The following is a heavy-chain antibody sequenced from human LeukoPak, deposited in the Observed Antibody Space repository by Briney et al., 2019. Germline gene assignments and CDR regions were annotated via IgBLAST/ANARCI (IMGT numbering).Heavy chain of an antibody. CDR3: ARMGGYSGYATH. D-gene: IGHD5-12*01. V-gene: IGHV4-59*08. CDR2: IHYCGST. J-gene: IGHJ4*02. Sequence: SETLSLTCTVSGGSISSYYWSWIRQPPGKGLEWIGYIHYCGSTNYNPSLKSRVTISLDTSNNQFSLKLSSVTAADTAVYYCARMGGYSGYATHWGQGTLVTVSS. CDR1: GGSISSYY.